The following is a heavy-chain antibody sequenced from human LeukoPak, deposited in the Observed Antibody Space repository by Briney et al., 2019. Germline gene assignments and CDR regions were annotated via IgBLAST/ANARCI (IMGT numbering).Heavy chain of an antibody. Sequence: SETLSLTCTVSGASISTYYWNWIRQPPGKGLEWIGYIYDSGTTNYNPSLKSRVTISADTSKNQFSLKLSSVTAADTAVYYCARRAHWENYFDSWGQGTLVTVSS. D-gene: IGHD1-26*01. J-gene: IGHJ4*02. CDR1: GASISTYY. V-gene: IGHV4-59*01. CDR2: IYDSGTT. CDR3: ARRAHWENYFDS.